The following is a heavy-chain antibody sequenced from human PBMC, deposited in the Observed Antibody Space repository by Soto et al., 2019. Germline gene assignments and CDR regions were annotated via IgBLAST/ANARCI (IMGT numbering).Heavy chain of an antibody. D-gene: IGHD3-22*01. CDR2: ISYDGSNK. CDR3: CYYYDSSGYNQGFDY. CDR1: GFTFSSYG. J-gene: IGHJ4*02. Sequence: GGSLRLSCAASGFTFSSYGMHWVRQAPGKGLEWVAVISYDGSNKYYADSVKGRFTISRDNSKNTLYLQMNSLRAEDTAVYYCCYYYDSSGYNQGFDYWGQGTLVTVSS. V-gene: IGHV3-30*03.